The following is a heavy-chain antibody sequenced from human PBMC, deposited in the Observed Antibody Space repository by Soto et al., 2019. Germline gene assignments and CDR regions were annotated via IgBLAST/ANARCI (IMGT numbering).Heavy chain of an antibody. CDR2: IDRGGGKT. J-gene: IGHJ5*02. CDR1: GFTFSNHA. Sequence: GGSLRLSCVASGFTFSNHAMSWVRQAPGTGLEWVSAIDRGGGKTYYADSVKGRFTISRDNSMNILYLQMDSLRAEDTAIYFCTKEHSNYPDNWFDPWGQGTRVTVSS. D-gene: IGHD4-4*01. CDR3: TKEHSNYPDNWFDP. V-gene: IGHV3-23*01.